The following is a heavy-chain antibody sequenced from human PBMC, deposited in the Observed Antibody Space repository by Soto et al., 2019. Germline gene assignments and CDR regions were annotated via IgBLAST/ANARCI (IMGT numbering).Heavy chain of an antibody. CDR2: IYPGDSDT. V-gene: IGHV5-51*01. CDR3: ARGGWIQLYYYGMDV. CDR1: GYRFTSYW. Sequence: PGESLKISCKGSGYRFTSYWTGWVRQMPGKGLEWMGIIYPGDSDTRYSPSFQGQVTISADKSISTAYLQWSSLKASDTAMYYCARGGWIQLYYYGMDVWGQGTTVTVS. J-gene: IGHJ6*02. D-gene: IGHD5-18*01.